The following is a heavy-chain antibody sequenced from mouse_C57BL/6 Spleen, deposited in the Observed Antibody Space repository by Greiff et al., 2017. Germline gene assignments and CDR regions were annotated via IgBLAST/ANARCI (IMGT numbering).Heavy chain of an antibody. D-gene: IGHD1-1*01. CDR2: ISDGGSYT. CDR3: AREGYGSSEYYFDY. J-gene: IGHJ2*01. Sequence: EVMLVESGGGLVKPGGSLKLSCAASGFTFSSYAMSWVRQTPEKRLAWVATISDGGSYTYYPDNVKGRFTISRDNAKNNPYLQMSRLKSEDTAMYYCAREGYGSSEYYFDYWGQGTTLTVSS. CDR1: GFTFSSYA. V-gene: IGHV5-4*01.